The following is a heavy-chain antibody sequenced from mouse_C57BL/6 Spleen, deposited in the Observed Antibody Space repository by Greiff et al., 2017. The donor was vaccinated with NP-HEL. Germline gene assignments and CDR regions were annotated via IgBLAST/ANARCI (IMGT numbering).Heavy chain of an antibody. CDR3: VRQGDGYYPGWFAY. V-gene: IGHV10-1*01. CDR2: IRSKSNNYAT. J-gene: IGHJ3*01. D-gene: IGHD2-3*01. CDR1: GFSFNTYA. Sequence: EVQLVESGGGLVQPKGSLKLSCAASGFSFNTYAMNWVRQAPGKGVEWVARIRSKSNNYATYYADSVKDRFTISRDDSESMRYLQMNNLKTEDTAIYYCVRQGDGYYPGWFAYWGQGTLVPVSA.